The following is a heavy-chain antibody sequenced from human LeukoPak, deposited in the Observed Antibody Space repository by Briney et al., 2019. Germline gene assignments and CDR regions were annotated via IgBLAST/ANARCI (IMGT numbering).Heavy chain of an antibody. Sequence: GGSLRLSCAASAFTFSSYWMSWVRQAPGKGLEWVANIKQDGSEKYYADSVKGRFTISRDNSKNTLYLQMNSLRAEDTAVYYCAKGVSSANLYYFDYWGQGTLVAVSS. V-gene: IGHV3-7*01. J-gene: IGHJ4*02. D-gene: IGHD1-14*01. CDR1: AFTFSSYW. CDR3: AKGVSSANLYYFDY. CDR2: IKQDGSEK.